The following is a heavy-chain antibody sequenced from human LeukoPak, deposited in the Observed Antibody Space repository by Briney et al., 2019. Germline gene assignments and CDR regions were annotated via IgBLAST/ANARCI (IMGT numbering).Heavy chain of an antibody. CDR3: ARGRRSGYSGYDLRGYFDY. J-gene: IGHJ4*02. Sequence: SQTLSLTCTVSGGSISSGGYYWSWIRQHPGKGLEWIGYIYYSGSTYYNPSLKSRVTISVDTSKNQFSLKLSSVTAADTAVYYCARGRRSGYSGYDLRGYFDYWGQGTPVTVSS. CDR1: GGSISSGGYY. D-gene: IGHD5-12*01. CDR2: IYYSGST. V-gene: IGHV4-31*03.